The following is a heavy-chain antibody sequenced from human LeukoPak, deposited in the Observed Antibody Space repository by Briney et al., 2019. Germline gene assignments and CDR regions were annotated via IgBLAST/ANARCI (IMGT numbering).Heavy chain of an antibody. J-gene: IGHJ3*02. V-gene: IGHV3-30-3*01. CDR1: GFTFSSYA. CDR2: ISYDGSNK. Sequence: LAGGSLRLSCAASGFTFSSYAMHWVRQAPGKGLEWVAVISYDGSNKYYADSVKGRFTISRDNSKNTLYLQMNSLRAEDTAVYYCARGVLWVGATNAFDIWGQGTMVTVS. CDR3: ARGVLWVGATNAFDI. D-gene: IGHD1-26*01.